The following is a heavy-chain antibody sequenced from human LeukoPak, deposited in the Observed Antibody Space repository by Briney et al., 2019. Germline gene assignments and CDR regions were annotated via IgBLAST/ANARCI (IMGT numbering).Heavy chain of an antibody. CDR2: ISSSSDTI. Sequence: GGSLRLSCAASGFTFGPYTMNWVRQAPGKGLEWVSYISSSSDTIYYADSVKGRFTISRDNAKNSLYLQMNSLRAEDTAVYYCAKRGPGYDKSTYPPHYFDYWGQGTLVTVSS. V-gene: IGHV3-48*04. J-gene: IGHJ4*02. CDR1: GFTFGPYT. CDR3: AKRGPGYDKSTYPPHYFDY. D-gene: IGHD3-22*01.